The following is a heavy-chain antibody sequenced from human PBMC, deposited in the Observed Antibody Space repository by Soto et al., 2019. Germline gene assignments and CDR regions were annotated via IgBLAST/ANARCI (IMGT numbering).Heavy chain of an antibody. CDR2: INAANGNT. J-gene: IGHJ4*02. D-gene: IGHD3-22*01. CDR1: GYIFSTYT. CDR3: ARVSFETSGYADY. V-gene: IGHV1-3*01. Sequence: ASVKVSCRASGYIFSTYTRHWVRQAPGQRLEWMGWINAANGNTKYSQNFQGRVTISRDTSASTAYLELSSLRSEDTAVYYCARVSFETSGYADYLGQGTLVTVYS.